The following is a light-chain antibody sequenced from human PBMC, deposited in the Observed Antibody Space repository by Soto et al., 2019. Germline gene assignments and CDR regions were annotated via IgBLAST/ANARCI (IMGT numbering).Light chain of an antibody. V-gene: IGKV1-39*01. CDR2: DAS. CDR3: QQPYSPPWT. J-gene: IGKJ1*01. Sequence: DLQMTQSPSSLSASVGDRVTITCRASQSISSYLNWYQQKPGKAPKLLIYDASSLQSGVPSRFSGSGYETDFTLTISSLQPEDFANTYCQQPYSPPWTLGQGTKVEIK. CDR1: QSISSY.